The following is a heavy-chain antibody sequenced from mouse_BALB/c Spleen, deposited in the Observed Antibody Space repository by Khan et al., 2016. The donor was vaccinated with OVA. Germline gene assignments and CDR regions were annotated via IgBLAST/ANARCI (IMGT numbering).Heavy chain of an antibody. CDR1: GFTFSSYG. V-gene: IGHV5-6*01. CDR3: ARHETTMILFAY. CDR2: ISSGGSHT. D-gene: IGHD2-4*01. Sequence: EVELVESGGDLVKPGGSLKLSCAASGFTFSSYGMSWVRQTPDKRLEWVATISSGGSHTYHPDSVKGRFTISRDNAKNTLYLQMSSLKSEDTAMYYCARHETTMILFAYWGQGTLVTVSA. J-gene: IGHJ3*01.